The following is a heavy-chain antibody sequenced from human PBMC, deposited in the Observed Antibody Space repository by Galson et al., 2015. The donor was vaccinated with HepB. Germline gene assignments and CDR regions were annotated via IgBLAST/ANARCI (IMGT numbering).Heavy chain of an antibody. CDR1: GYSFPSYW. J-gene: IGHJ4*02. CDR2: IDPSHSYS. Sequence: QSGAEGKKPGESLRISCKASGYSFPSYWINWGRQMPGKGLEWMGRIDPSHSYSNYSPSFQGHVTISADQSISTAYLQWSSLKASDTAMYYCATHHGISVGVTEGDYWGQGTLVTVSS. V-gene: IGHV5-10-1*01. D-gene: IGHD6-19*01. CDR3: ATHHGISVGVTEGDY.